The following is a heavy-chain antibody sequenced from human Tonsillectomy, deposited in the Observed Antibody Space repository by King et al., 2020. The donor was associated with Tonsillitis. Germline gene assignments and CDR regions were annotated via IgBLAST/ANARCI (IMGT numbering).Heavy chain of an antibody. CDR3: AKTSGYSSGWYDY. Sequence: VQLVESGGGLVQPGGSLRLSCAASGFTFSSFAMSWVRQAPGKGLEWVSGISSSGSNTYYADSVKGRFTISRDRSKSTLYLQMNSLRAEDTAVYYCAKTSGYSSGWYDYWGQGTLVTVSS. CDR2: ISSSGSNT. V-gene: IGHV3-23*04. J-gene: IGHJ4*02. CDR1: GFTFSSFA. D-gene: IGHD6-19*01.